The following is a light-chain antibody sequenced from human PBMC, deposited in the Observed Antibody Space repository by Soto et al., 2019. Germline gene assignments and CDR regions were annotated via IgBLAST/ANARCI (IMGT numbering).Light chain of an antibody. CDR1: QSVSASQ. V-gene: IGKV3-20*01. J-gene: IGKJ2*01. CDR3: HPYGNPPHT. CDR2: GAS. Sequence: ETVLTQSPGTLSLSPGERATLSCRASQSVSASQLAWYQQKPGQSPRLLIYGASSRATGIPDRFGGSGSGTDFTLTISRLEPEDFAVYYCHPYGNPPHTFGQGTKLEIK.